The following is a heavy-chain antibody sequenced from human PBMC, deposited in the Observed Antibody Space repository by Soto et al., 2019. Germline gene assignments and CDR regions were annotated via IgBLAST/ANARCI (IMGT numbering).Heavy chain of an antibody. V-gene: IGHV1-69*01. J-gene: IGHJ6*02. CDR2: IIPIFGTA. CDR1: GGTSSSYA. D-gene: IGHD2-2*01. Sequence: QVQLVQSGAEVKKPGSSLKVSCKASGGTSSSYAISWVRQAPGQGLEWMGGIIPIFGTANYAQKFQGRVTITADESTSTAYMELSSLRSEDTAVYYCAKGAAIVVVPAAPYYYYGMDVWGQGTTVTVSS. CDR3: AKGAAIVVVPAAPYYYYGMDV.